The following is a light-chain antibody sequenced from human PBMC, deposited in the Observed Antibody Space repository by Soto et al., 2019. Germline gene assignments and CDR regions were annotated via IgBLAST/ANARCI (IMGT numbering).Light chain of an antibody. CDR2: ATS. CDR3: QQGYTSRWT. V-gene: IGKV1-39*01. Sequence: DIQMTQSPSSLSASVGDRVTITCRAGQDIRSYLNWYQQKPGKAPQLLIYATSFLQIGVPSRFSASGSGTAFSLVITDLQLEDSATYYCQQGYTSRWTSGQGTKVEL. CDR1: QDIRSY. J-gene: IGKJ1*01.